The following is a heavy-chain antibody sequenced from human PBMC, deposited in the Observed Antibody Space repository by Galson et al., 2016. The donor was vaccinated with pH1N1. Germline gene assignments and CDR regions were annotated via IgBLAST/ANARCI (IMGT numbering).Heavy chain of an antibody. J-gene: IGHJ5*02. CDR1: GYSFTRHY. Sequence: SVKVSCKASGYSFTRHYIHWARQAPGHGLEWMGWLNPNSGGTKYAQNFQDEIILTRDTSIDTAYMELSGLTSDDTALYFCATGSGNSWFDPWGQGTLVTVSS. V-gene: IGHV1-2*02. CDR2: LNPNSGGT. D-gene: IGHD3-10*01. CDR3: ATGSGNSWFDP.